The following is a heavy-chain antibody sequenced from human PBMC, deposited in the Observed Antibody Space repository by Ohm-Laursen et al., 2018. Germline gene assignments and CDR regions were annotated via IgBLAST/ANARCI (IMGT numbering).Heavy chain of an antibody. V-gene: IGHV4-4*07. CDR2: IYTSGST. J-gene: IGHJ6*02. Sequence: PSQTLSLTCTVSGGSISSYYWSWIRQPAGKGLEWIGRIYTSGSTNYNPSLKSRVTMSVDTSKNQFSLKLSSVTAADTALYYCARIESDSGGYWYFGMDVWGQGTTVTVSS. CDR3: ARIESDSGGYWYFGMDV. CDR1: GGSISSYY. D-gene: IGHD3-22*01.